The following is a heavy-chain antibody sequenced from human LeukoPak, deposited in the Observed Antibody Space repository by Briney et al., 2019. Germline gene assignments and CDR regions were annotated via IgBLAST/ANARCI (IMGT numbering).Heavy chain of an antibody. J-gene: IGHJ3*02. Sequence: GAAVQVSCKASGYTFTGYYMHWVRQAPGQGLEWMGWINVNSGGTNYAKKFQGRVTMTRDTSISTAYMELSRLRSDDTAVYYCARTAVVVAATSVAFDIWGQGTMVTVSS. CDR2: INVNSGGT. CDR3: ARTAVVVAATSVAFDI. D-gene: IGHD2-15*01. CDR1: GYTFTGYY. V-gene: IGHV1-2*02.